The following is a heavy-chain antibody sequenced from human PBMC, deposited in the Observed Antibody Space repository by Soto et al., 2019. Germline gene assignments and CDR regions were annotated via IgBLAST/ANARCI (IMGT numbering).Heavy chain of an antibody. CDR3: AKLPGIAVTSAHDY. V-gene: IGHV3-30*18. J-gene: IGHJ4*02. CDR1: GFTFSSYG. CDR2: ISYDGSNK. Sequence: GGSLRLSCAASGFTFSSYGMHWVRQAPGKGLEWVAVISYDGSNKYYADSVKGRFTISRDNSKNTLYLQMNSLRAEDTAVYYCAKLPGIAVTSAHDYWGQGTLVTVPS. D-gene: IGHD6-19*01.